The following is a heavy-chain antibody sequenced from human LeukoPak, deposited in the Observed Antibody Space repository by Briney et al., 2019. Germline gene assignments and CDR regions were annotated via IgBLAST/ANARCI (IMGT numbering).Heavy chain of an antibody. CDR1: GFTFSNYV. J-gene: IGHJ4*02. D-gene: IGHD3-22*01. Sequence: PGGSLRLSCAASGFTFSNYVMNWVRQAPGKGLEWVSPLDANAVAKYYPDSVKGLFPISQDNSKHTLYLQLSSLRAEDTAVYYCAKRVQYDDSHYCIFDYWGQGTLVTVSS. CDR3: AKRVQYDDSHYCIFDY. CDR2: LDANAVAK. V-gene: IGHV3-23*01.